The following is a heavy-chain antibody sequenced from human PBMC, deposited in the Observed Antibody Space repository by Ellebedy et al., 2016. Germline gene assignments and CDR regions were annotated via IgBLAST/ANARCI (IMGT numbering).Heavy chain of an antibody. V-gene: IGHV3-23*01. CDR2: ISGSGGST. Sequence: GESLKISCAASGFTFSSYAMSWVRQAPGKGLEWVSAISGSGGSTYYADSVKGRFTISRDNSKNTLYLQMNSLRAEDTAVYYCAKDLHMTTVTTLDYGMDVWGQGTTVTVSS. CDR3: AKDLHMTTVTTLDYGMDV. CDR1: GFTFSSYA. J-gene: IGHJ6*02. D-gene: IGHD4-17*01.